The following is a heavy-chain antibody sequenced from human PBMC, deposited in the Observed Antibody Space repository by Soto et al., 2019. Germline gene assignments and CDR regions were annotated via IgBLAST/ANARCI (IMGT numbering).Heavy chain of an antibody. J-gene: IGHJ6*02. CDR2: ISYDGSNK. V-gene: IGHV3-30*18. CDR3: VNPAGMDV. CDR1: GFTFSSYG. Sequence: GGSLRLSCAASGFTFSSYGMHWVRQAPGKGLEWVAVISYDGSNKYYADSVKGRFTISRDNSKNTLYLQMNSLRAEDTAVYYCVNPAGMDVWGQGTTVTVSS.